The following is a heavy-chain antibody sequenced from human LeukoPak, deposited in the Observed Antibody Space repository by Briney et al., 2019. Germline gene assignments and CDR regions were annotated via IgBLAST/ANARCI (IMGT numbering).Heavy chain of an antibody. D-gene: IGHD3-10*01. V-gene: IGHV3-74*01. Sequence: GESLKISCAASGFTFSSYWMHWVRQAPGKGLVWVSRINSDGSSTSYADSVKGRFTISRDNAKNTLYLQMNSLRAEDTAVYYCASDPGSTDYWGQGTLVTVSS. CDR3: ASDPGSTDY. J-gene: IGHJ4*02. CDR2: INSDGSST. CDR1: GFTFSSYW.